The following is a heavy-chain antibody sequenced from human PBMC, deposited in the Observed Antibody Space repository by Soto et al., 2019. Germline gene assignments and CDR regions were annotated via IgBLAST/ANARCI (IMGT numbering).Heavy chain of an antibody. Sequence: QVQLHQWGAGLLKPSETLSLTCAVYGGSFSGYNWSWIRQPPGKGLEWIGNINHSESTNYNPSLKSRVTISVDTSKNQFSLKLSSVTAADTAVYYCARTTLNWNFGSMDVWGKGTRVTVSS. D-gene: IGHD1-7*01. V-gene: IGHV4-34*01. CDR2: INHSEST. J-gene: IGHJ6*04. CDR3: ARTTLNWNFGSMDV. CDR1: GGSFSGYN.